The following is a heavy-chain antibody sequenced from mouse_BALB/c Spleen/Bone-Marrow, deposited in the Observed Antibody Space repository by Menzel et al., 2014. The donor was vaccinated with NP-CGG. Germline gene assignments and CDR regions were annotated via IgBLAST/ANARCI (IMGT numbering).Heavy chain of an antibody. D-gene: IGHD2-2*01. CDR2: INPGSGGT. Sequence: VKLVESGAELVRPGTSVKVSCKASGYAFTNYLIDWVKQRPGQGLEWIGVINPGSGGTNYNEKFKGKATLTADKSSITSYMHLSSLTSDYSAVYFCTRSGAYGYDLFAYWGQGTLVTVSA. CDR1: GYAFTNYL. V-gene: IGHV1-54*01. CDR3: TRSGAYGYDLFAY. J-gene: IGHJ3*01.